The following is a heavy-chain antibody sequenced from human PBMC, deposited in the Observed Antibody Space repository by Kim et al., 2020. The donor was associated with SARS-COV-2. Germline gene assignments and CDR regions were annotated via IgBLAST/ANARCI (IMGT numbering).Heavy chain of an antibody. V-gene: IGHV3-53*04. J-gene: IGHJ5*02. CDR2: ST. Sequence: STYDADFVKGRFNISRHNFKNILNLKMNSLRVEDTAVYYCARVQQYNWFDPWGQGTLVTVSS. CDR3: ARVQQYNWFDP.